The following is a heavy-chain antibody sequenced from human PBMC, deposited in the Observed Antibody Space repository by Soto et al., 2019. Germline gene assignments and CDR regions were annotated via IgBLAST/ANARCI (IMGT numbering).Heavy chain of an antibody. Sequence: SETLSLTCAVSGYSISSGYDWGWIRQPPGKGLEWIGSIYHSGSTYYNPSLKSRVTISVDTSKNQFSLKLSSVTAADTAVYYCARDHVAVAGFDYWGQGTLVTVS. CDR3: ARDHVAVAGFDY. CDR1: GYSISSGYD. V-gene: IGHV4-38-2*02. J-gene: IGHJ4*02. D-gene: IGHD6-19*01. CDR2: IYHSGST.